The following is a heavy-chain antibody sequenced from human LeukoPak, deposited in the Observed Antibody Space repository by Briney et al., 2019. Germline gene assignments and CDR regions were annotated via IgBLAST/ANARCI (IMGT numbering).Heavy chain of an antibody. Sequence: PSETLSLTCAVYGGSFNGYYWSWIRQPPGKGLEWIGEINHSGSTNYNPSLKSRVTISVDTSKNQFSLKLSSVTAADTAVYYCARVLQKRGYYYYYYMDVWGKGTTVTVSS. CDR3: ARVLQKRGYYYYYYMDV. V-gene: IGHV4-34*01. CDR1: GGSFNGYY. CDR2: INHSGST. D-gene: IGHD4-11*01. J-gene: IGHJ6*03.